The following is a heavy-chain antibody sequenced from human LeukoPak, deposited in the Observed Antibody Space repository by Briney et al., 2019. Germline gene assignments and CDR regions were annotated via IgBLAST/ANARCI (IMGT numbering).Heavy chain of an antibody. CDR3: ARDAAIWFGELSHPFDY. V-gene: IGHV3-20*04. CDR1: GFTFSSYE. CDR2: INWNGGST. Sequence: GSLRLSCAASGFTFSSYEMSWVRQAPGKGLEWVSGINWNGGSTGYADSVKGRFTISRDNAKNSLYLQMNSLRAEDTALYYCARDAAIWFGELSHPFDYWGQGTLVTVSS. D-gene: IGHD3-10*01. J-gene: IGHJ4*02.